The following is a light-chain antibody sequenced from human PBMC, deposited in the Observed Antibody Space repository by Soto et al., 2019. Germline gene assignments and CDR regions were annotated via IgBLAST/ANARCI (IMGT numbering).Light chain of an antibody. J-gene: IGKJ5*01. Sequence: DIQLTQSPSFLSASVGDRTTITCRASQGISSYLAWYQQKPGKATKLLIYAASTLQSGVPSRFSGSGSGTECTLTISSLQPEDVATYYCQQLNSYPSFGQGTRLEIK. V-gene: IGKV1-9*01. CDR2: AAS. CDR1: QGISSY. CDR3: QQLNSYPS.